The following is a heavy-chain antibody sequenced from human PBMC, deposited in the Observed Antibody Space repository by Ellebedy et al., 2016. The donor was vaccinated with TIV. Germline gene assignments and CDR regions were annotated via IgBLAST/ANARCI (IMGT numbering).Heavy chain of an antibody. CDR2: IYYSGNT. J-gene: IGHJ4*02. V-gene: IGHV4-39*01. CDR3: ARRKVTIPRADAYFDY. CDR1: GGSISSSSYY. D-gene: IGHD3-3*01. Sequence: SETLSLXCTVSGGSISSSSYYWGWIRQPPGKGLEWIGSIYYSGNTYYNPSPKSRVTISIDTSKNQFSLRLSSVTAADTAIYRCARRKVTIPRADAYFDYWGQGILVTVSS.